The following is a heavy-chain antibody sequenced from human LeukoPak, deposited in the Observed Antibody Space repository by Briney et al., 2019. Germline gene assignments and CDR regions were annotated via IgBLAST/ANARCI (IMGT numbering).Heavy chain of an antibody. Sequence: PSQTLSLTCTVSGGSISRASYYWSWIRQPAGKGLEWIGRIYTTGNTYYNPSPKSRVTISVDTSKNQFSLKLSSVTAADTAVYYCARASGYDFEFDYWGQGTLVTVSS. J-gene: IGHJ4*02. V-gene: IGHV4-61*02. CDR2: IYTTGNT. CDR3: ARASGYDFEFDY. D-gene: IGHD5-12*01. CDR1: GGSISRASYY.